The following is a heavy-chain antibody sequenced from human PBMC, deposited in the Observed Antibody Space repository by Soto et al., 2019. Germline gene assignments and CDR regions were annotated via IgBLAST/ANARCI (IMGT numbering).Heavy chain of an antibody. J-gene: IGHJ3*02. CDR2: ITPILGIA. V-gene: IGHV1-69*02. D-gene: IGHD6-13*01. CDR3: ARASSSWYRSRAFDI. Sequence: QVQLVQSGAEVKKPGSSVKVSCKASGGTFSSYTISWVRQAPGQGLEWMGRITPILGIANYAQKFQGRVTSTASKSTSTAYMELSSLRSEDTAVYYCARASSSWYRSRAFDIWGHGTMVTVSS. CDR1: GGTFSSYT.